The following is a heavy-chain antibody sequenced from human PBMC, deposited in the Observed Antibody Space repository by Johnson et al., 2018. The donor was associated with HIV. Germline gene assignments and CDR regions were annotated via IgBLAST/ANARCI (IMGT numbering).Heavy chain of an antibody. Sequence: VQLVESGGGLVRPGGSLRLSCAASGFTFEDYGMNWVRQAPGKGLEWVSLISWDGNSTYYADSGKGRLPISRENSENSLYLQMNSLRAEDTALYYCAKDMGYSSFGYGFDIWGQGTMVTVSS. CDR2: ISWDGNST. D-gene: IGHD6-19*01. CDR1: GFTFEDYG. V-gene: IGHV3-43D*03. CDR3: AKDMGYSSFGYGFDI. J-gene: IGHJ3*02.